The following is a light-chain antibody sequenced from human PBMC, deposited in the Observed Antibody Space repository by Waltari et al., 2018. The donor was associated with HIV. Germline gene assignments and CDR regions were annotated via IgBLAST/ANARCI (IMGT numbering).Light chain of an antibody. CDR1: SSDVGAYNS. J-gene: IGLJ2*01. V-gene: IGLV2-8*01. CDR2: EVT. CDR3: SSYAGSNNVL. Sequence: QSALTQPPSASGSPGQSVAISCTGTSSDVGAYNSVSWYQQHPGKAPKLMIYEVTKRPSGVPDRFSCSKSGNTASLTVSELQAEDEADYYCSSYAGSNNVLFGGGTKLTVL.